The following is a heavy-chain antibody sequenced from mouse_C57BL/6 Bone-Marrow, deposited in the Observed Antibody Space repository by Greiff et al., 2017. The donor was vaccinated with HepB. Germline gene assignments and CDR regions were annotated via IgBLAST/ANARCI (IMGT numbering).Heavy chain of an antibody. D-gene: IGHD1-1*01. J-gene: IGHJ2*01. Sequence: QVQLQQPGAELVKPGASVKMSCKASGYTFTSYWITWVKQRPGQGLEWIGGIYPGSGSTNYNEKFKSKATLTVDTSSSTAYMQLSSLTSEDSAVYYCATTVVAPCYFDYWGQGTTLTVSS. CDR1: GYTFTSYW. CDR3: ATTVVAPCYFDY. V-gene: IGHV1-55*01. CDR2: IYPGSGST.